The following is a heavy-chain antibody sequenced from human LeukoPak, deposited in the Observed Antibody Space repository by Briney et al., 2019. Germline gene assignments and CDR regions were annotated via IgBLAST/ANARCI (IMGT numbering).Heavy chain of an antibody. CDR2: ISSSSSYI. D-gene: IGHD3-9*01. V-gene: IGHV3-21*01. CDR3: ARDLTYYDILTGYYYYYGMDV. CDR1: GFTFSSYS. J-gene: IGHJ6*02. Sequence: PGGSLRLSCAASGFTFSSYSMNWVRQAPGKGLEWVSSISSSSSYIYYADSVKGRFTISRDNAKNSLYLQMNSLRAEDTAVYYCARDLTYYDILTGYYYYYGMDVCGQGTTVTVSS.